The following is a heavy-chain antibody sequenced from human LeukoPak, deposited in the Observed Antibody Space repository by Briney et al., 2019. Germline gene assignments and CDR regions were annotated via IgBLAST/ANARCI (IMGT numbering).Heavy chain of an antibody. D-gene: IGHD3-10*02. CDR3: ARPHPPPTTFDGDRAGGYYFDY. Sequence: SETLSLTCAVYGGSFSGYYWSWIRQPPGKGLEWIGEINHSGSTNYNPSLKSRVTISVDTSKNQFSLKLSSVTAADTAVYYCARPHPPPTTFDGDRAGGYYFDYWGQGTLVTVSS. CDR1: GGSFSGYY. CDR2: INHSGST. V-gene: IGHV4-34*01. J-gene: IGHJ4*02.